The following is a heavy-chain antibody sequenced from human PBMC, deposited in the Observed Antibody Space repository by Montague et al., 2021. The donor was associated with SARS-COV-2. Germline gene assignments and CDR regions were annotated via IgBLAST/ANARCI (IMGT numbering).Heavy chain of an antibody. CDR2: ISSSGGI. D-gene: IGHD5-12*01. CDR1: GSISGYY. Sequence: SETLSLTCTVSGSISGYYWPWIRQSAGKGLEWIGRISSSGGIDYNASLKCRVTMSLDTSKIQLSLKLSSVTAADTAVYYCARQYIGYNRRFDYWGQGALVTVSP. V-gene: IGHV4-4*07. CDR3: ARQYIGYNRRFDY. J-gene: IGHJ4*02.